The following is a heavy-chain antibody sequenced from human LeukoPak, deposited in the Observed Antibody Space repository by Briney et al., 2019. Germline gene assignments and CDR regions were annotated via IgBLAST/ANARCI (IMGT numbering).Heavy chain of an antibody. J-gene: IGHJ4*02. D-gene: IGHD3-10*01. CDR1: GFSFSDFW. Sequence: GGSLRLSCAASGFSFSDFWMHWVRQTPGKGLVWVSRIRGDGYDTNYADSVEGRFTISRDNARHTLYLQMNSLRADDTAVYYCASDRVLGSGSLDSWGQGTLVTVSS. CDR3: ASDRVLGSGSLDS. V-gene: IGHV3-74*01. CDR2: IRGDGYDT.